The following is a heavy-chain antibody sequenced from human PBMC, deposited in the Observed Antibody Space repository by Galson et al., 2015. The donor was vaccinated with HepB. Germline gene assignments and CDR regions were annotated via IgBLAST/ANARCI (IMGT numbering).Heavy chain of an antibody. CDR1: GFNFRNYV. CDR3: TKERYSIFGVTLVADSGMDV. CDR2: ISQDGSEK. D-gene: IGHD3-3*01. J-gene: IGHJ6*02. V-gene: IGHV3-30*18. Sequence: SLRLSCAASGFNFRNYVMNWVRQAPGKGLEWVAIISQDGSEKYYEDSVRGRFAFSRDNSNNTLYLHMSSLRPGDTAMYYCTKERYSIFGVTLVADSGMDVWGQGTTVSVSS.